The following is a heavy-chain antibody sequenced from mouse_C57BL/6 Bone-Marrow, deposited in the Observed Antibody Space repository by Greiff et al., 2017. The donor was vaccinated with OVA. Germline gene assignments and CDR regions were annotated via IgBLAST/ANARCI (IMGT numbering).Heavy chain of an antibody. CDR2: IYPGDGDT. CDR3: ALASPYDGYSAWFAY. Sequence: QVHVKQSGAELVKPGASVKISCKASGYAFSSYWMNWVKQRPGKGLEWIGQIYPGDGDTNYNGKFKGKATLTADKSSSTAYMQLSSLTSEDSAVYFCALASPYDGYSAWFAYWGQGTLVTVSA. J-gene: IGHJ3*01. CDR1: GYAFSSYW. V-gene: IGHV1-80*01. D-gene: IGHD2-3*01.